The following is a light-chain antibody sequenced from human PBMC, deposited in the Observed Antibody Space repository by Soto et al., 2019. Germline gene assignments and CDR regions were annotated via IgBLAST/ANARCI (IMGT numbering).Light chain of an antibody. J-gene: IGKJ2*01. CDR2: GAS. CDR3: QQYGSSPYT. Sequence: EIVLTQSPVTLSLSPGEGATLSCKASQSISIDLAWYQQKPGQVPRLLIYGASRRATGIPDRFSGSGSGTDFSLTISRLESDDFAVYFCQQYGSSPYTFGQGTKLEIK. CDR1: QSISID. V-gene: IGKV3-20*01.